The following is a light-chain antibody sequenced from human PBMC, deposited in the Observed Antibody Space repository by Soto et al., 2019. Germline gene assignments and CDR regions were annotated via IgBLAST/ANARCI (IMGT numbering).Light chain of an antibody. Sequence: QSALTQPASVSGSPGQSTTISCTGTSSDVGGYNYVSWYQQHPGTAPKLMIYDVSNRPSGVSNRYCGSRSGNTATLTISGLQAEDEADYYYSSYTSSSTLAVFGTGTQLTVL. CDR2: DVS. CDR1: SSDVGGYNY. CDR3: SSYTSSSTLAV. J-gene: IGLJ7*01. V-gene: IGLV2-14*01.